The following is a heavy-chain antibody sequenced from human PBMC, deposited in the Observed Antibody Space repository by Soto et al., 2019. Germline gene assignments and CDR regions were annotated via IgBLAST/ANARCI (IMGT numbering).Heavy chain of an antibody. D-gene: IGHD3-10*01. CDR3: ARGGFDYGPGRMDV. CDR1: GFTFSNYW. J-gene: IGHJ6*04. V-gene: IGHV3-74*01. Sequence: EVQLVESGGGLLQPGGSLTLSCTASGFTFSNYWMHWVRQAPGKGLVGASRTKSDGSGTSYTESVKGRFTISRDNAYNTLYLQMSNLRAEDTAVYYCARGGFDYGPGRMDVWCKGTTVIVSS. CDR2: TKSDGSGT.